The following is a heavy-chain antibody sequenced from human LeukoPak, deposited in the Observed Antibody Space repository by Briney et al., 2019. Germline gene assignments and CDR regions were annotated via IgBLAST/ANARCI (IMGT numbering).Heavy chain of an antibody. V-gene: IGHV4-59*08. CDR3: ARFSSSTWAFDF. Sequence: SETLSLTCSVSGVSISSNYWSWIRQPPGKGLEWIAYIYNSGSTNYNPSLKSRVTISVDTSKNQFPLNLNSVTAADTAVYYCARFSSSTWAFDFWGQGTLVTVCS. CDR2: IYNSGST. J-gene: IGHJ4*02. CDR1: GVSISSNY. D-gene: IGHD6-13*01.